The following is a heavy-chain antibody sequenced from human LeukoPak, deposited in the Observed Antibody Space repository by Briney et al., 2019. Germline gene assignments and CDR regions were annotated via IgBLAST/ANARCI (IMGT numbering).Heavy chain of an antibody. Sequence: GGSLRLSCAASGFTVSSNYMNWVRQAPGKGLEWVSVIYSGGRTYYADSVKGRFTISRDNSKNTLYLQMNSLRAEDTAVYYCARGWAAAGKANWFDPWGQGTLVTVSS. CDR2: IYSGGRT. D-gene: IGHD6-13*01. V-gene: IGHV3-53*01. CDR3: ARGWAAAGKANWFDP. CDR1: GFTVSSNY. J-gene: IGHJ5*02.